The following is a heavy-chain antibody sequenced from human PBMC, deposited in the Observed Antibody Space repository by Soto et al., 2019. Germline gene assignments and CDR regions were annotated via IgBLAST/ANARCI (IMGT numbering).Heavy chain of an antibody. Sequence: EVQLVESGGGLVQPGGSLRLSCAASGFTFSSYWMHWVRQAPGKGLVWVSRINSDGSSTSYADSVKGRFTISRDNAKNTLDLQMNSLRAEDTAVYYCAVAVAGPTAIGSWGQGTLVTVSS. J-gene: IGHJ5*01. D-gene: IGHD6-19*01. CDR3: AVAVAGPTAIGS. V-gene: IGHV3-74*01. CDR2: INSDGSST. CDR1: GFTFSSYW.